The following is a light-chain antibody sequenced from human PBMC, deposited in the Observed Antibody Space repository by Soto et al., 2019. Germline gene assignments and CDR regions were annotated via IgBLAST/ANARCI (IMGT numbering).Light chain of an antibody. CDR1: NSDVGSYNY. CDR3: SSYAGSNWYV. V-gene: IGLV2-8*01. CDR2: EVN. J-gene: IGLJ1*01. Sequence: QSVLTQPPSASGSPGQSVTISCTGTNSDVGSYNYVSWYQQYPGKAPKLIIYEVNERPSGVPDRFSGSKSGNTASLTVSGLQTADEADYYCSSYAGSNWYVFGTGTKLTVL.